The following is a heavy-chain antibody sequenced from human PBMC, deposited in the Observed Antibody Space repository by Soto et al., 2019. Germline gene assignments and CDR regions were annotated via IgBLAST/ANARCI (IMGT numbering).Heavy chain of an antibody. CDR2: ISPHNGDT. V-gene: IGHV1-18*01. D-gene: IGHD2-15*01. CDR1: DYTFSTYG. J-gene: IGHJ4*02. CDR3: ASRGDLMFPAPWDY. Sequence: ASVKVSCKASDYTFSTYGVNWVRQAPGQGLEWMGWISPHNGDTKNAERFQGRISMTTDTSTTTAYMELRSLRSDDTAVYYCASRGDLMFPAPWDYWGQGTLVTVSS.